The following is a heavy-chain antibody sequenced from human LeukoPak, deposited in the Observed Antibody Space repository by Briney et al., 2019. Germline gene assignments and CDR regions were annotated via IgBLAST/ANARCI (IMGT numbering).Heavy chain of an antibody. D-gene: IGHD3-22*01. CDR1: GGSISSSSYY. V-gene: IGHV4-39*07. Sequence: SETLSLTCTVSGGSISSSSYYWGWIRQPPGKGLEWIGSIYYSGSTYYNPSLKSRVTISVDTSKNQFSLKLSSVTAADTAVYYCARGDSSGYVVYWGQGTLVTVSS. CDR3: ARGDSSGYVVY. J-gene: IGHJ4*02. CDR2: IYYSGST.